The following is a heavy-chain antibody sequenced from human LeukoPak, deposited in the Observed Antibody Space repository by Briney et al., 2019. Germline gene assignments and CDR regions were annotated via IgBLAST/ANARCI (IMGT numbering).Heavy chain of an antibody. CDR2: IHYSEGT. V-gene: IGHV4-59*08. CDR3: ARQYYYYSIDS. D-gene: IGHD3-22*01. J-gene: IGHJ4*02. CDR1: GGSIRSYY. Sequence: PSETLSLTCTVSGGSIRSYYWSWIRQPPGKGVEWIGYIHYSEGTKYNPSLKSRVTISVDTSKNQFSLKLSSVTAADTAVYYCARQYYYYSIDSWGQGTLVTVSS.